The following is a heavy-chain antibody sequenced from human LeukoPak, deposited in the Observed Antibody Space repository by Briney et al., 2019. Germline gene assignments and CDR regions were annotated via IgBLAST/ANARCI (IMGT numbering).Heavy chain of an antibody. CDR2: LRTDGQKT. Sequence: PGGPLRLSCAASGFTFSNYWMHWVRQAPGKGLEWASRLRTDGQKTSYADSVKGRFTISRDSAKNTLYLQMNSLRVEDTAVYYCARDHPGSNSLDYWGQGTLVTVSS. J-gene: IGHJ4*02. CDR3: ARDHPGSNSLDY. D-gene: IGHD4-11*01. CDR1: GFTFSNYW. V-gene: IGHV3-74*01.